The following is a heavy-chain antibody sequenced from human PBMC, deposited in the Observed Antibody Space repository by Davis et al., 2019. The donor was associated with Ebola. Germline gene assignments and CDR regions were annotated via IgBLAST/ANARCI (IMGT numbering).Heavy chain of an antibody. J-gene: IGHJ6*02. CDR1: GYTFTSYA. CDR2: INASDGNT. D-gene: IGHD5-24*01. V-gene: IGHV1-3*01. Sequence: AASVKVSCKASGYTFTSYAMNWVRQAPGQGLEWMGWINASDGNTKYSQKFQGRVTITRDTSASTAYMELSSLRSEDTAVYYCARSPAPPQFYYYYGMDVWGQGTTVTVSS. CDR3: ARSPAPPQFYYYYGMDV.